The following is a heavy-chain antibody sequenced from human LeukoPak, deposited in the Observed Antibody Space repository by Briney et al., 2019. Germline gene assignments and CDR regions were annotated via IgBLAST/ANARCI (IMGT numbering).Heavy chain of an antibody. J-gene: IGHJ4*02. V-gene: IGHV3-48*02. CDR1: GITFGADT. CDR2: ISSSSTI. CDR3: ARDSYSRD. Sequence: GGSMRLSCAASGITFGADTMNWVRQAPGKGLEWVSYISSSSTIYYADSVKGRFTISRDNAKNSLYLQMNSLRDEDTAVYYCARDSYSRDWGQGTLVTVSS. D-gene: IGHD3-10*01.